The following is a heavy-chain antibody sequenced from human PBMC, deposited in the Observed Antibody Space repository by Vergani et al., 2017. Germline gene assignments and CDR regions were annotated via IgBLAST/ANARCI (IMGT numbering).Heavy chain of an antibody. D-gene: IGHD3-9*01. CDR1: GYTFSNYY. J-gene: IGHJ4*02. CDR3: ARGDYCILTGYRY. Sequence: VQVVLSGAEVKKSGASVKVSCKTSGYTFSNYYMLWVRQAPGQGLEWMGIINPSGGHTNYAQKFQGRVTMTRDTSTNTVYMELSGLRSEDTAIYYCARGDYCILTGYRYWGQGTLVTVSA. CDR2: INPSGGHT. V-gene: IGHV1-46*03.